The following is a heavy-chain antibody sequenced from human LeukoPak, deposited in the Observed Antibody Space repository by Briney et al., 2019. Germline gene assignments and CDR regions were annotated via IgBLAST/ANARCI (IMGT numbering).Heavy chain of an antibody. D-gene: IGHD5-24*01. J-gene: IGHJ4*02. CDR1: GGSFSGYY. V-gene: IGHV4-34*01. CDR2: INHSGST. CDR3: ANRRDGYNYNY. Sequence: PSETLSLTCAVYGGSFSGYYWSWLRQPPGKGLEWIGEINHSGSTNYNPSLKSRVTISVDTSKNQFSLKLSSVTAADTAVYYCANRRDGYNYNYWGRGTLVTVSS.